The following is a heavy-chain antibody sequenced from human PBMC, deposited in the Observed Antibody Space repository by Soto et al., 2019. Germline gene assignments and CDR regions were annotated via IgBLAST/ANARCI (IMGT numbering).Heavy chain of an antibody. Sequence: QVQLQQWGAGPLRPLETLSLPCGVCGGSFSGYYWAWIRQSPGKGLEWIGEINDRGSINYNPSLKSRVSISVDTSKNHYSLNLRSVTAADTAVYYCARDSHDILTGPPWVWYFDLWGRGTLVTVSS. D-gene: IGHD3-9*01. CDR3: ARDSHDILTGPPWVWYFDL. CDR1: GGSFSGYY. CDR2: INDRGSI. J-gene: IGHJ2*01. V-gene: IGHV4-34*01.